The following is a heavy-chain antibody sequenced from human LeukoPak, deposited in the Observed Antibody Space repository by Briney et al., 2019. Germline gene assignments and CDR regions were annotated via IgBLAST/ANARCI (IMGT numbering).Heavy chain of an antibody. CDR1: GGSISSSSYY. D-gene: IGHD1-1*01. Sequence: SETLSLTCTVSGGSISSSSYYWAWIRQPPGKGLECIGSIYYSGSPYYNPSLRSRVTISVDTSKNQFSLRLSSVTAADTAVYYCATWRTAKTGFDYWGQGTLVTVSS. J-gene: IGHJ4*02. CDR3: ATWRTAKTGFDY. CDR2: IYYSGSP. V-gene: IGHV4-39*01.